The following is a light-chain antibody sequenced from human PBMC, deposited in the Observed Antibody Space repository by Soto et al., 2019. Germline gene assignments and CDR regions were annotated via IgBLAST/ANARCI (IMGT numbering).Light chain of an antibody. J-gene: IGLJ1*01. V-gene: IGLV2-14*01. CDR2: EVS. CDR1: SSDVGGYNF. Sequence: QSALTQPASVSGSPGQSITISCTGTSSDVGGYNFVSWYQQHPGKAPKLMIYEVSNRPSGVSSRFSGSKSGNTASLTISGLQAEDEGHYYCSSYTISSTYVFGTGTKVTVL. CDR3: SSYTISSTYV.